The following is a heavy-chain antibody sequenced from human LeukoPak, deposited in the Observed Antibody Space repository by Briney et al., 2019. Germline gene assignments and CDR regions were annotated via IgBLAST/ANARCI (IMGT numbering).Heavy chain of an antibody. CDR3: ARASYDSSGYYVF. Sequence: KVSCKASGYTFTSYWIGWVRQMPGKGLEWMGIIYPGDSDTRYSPSFQGQVTISADKSISTAYLQWSSLKASDTAMYYCARASYDSSGYYVFWGQGTLVTVSS. CDR1: GYTFTSYW. V-gene: IGHV5-51*01. D-gene: IGHD3-22*01. CDR2: IYPGDSDT. J-gene: IGHJ4*02.